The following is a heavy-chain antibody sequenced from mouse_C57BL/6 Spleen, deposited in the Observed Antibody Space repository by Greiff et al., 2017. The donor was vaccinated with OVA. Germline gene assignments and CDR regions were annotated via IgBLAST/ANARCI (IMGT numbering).Heavy chain of an antibody. V-gene: IGHV5-16*01. CDR1: GFTFSDYY. J-gene: IGHJ1*03. CDR2: INYDGSST. CDR3: AREGGYYYGSSSYWYFDV. D-gene: IGHD1-1*01. Sequence: EVKLVESEGGLVQPGSSMKLSCTASGFTFSDYYMAWVRQVPEKGLEWVANINYDGSSTYYLDSLKSRFIISRDNAKNILYLQMSSLKSEDTATYYCAREGGYYYGSSSYWYFDVWGTGTTVTVSS.